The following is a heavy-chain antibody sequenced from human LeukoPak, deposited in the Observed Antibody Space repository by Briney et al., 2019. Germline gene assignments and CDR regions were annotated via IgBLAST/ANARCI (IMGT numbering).Heavy chain of an antibody. CDR3: ARDSSGWYNYYYGMDV. D-gene: IGHD6-19*01. CDR1: GFTISNYW. J-gene: IGHJ6*02. V-gene: IGHV3-74*01. CDR2: ISSDGTNT. Sequence: GGSLRLSCAASGFTISNYWMHWVRQAPGKGLVWVSRISSDGTNTNYADSVKGRFTISRDNAKNTLYLQMNSLRAEDTAVYYCARDSSGWYNYYYGMDVWGQGTTVTVSS.